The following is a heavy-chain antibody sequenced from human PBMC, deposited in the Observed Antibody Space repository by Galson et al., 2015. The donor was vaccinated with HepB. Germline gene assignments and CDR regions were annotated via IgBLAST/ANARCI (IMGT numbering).Heavy chain of an antibody. J-gene: IGHJ2*01. CDR1: GYIFTNYW. Sequence: QSGAEVKEPGESLKISCKASGYIFTNYWIGWVRHMPGKGLEWMGRIYPGDSDTTYSPSFQGQVTISADKSIGTAYLQWNSLKASDTAIYYFARRGWGSSFWYFDLWGHGTLVTVSS. D-gene: IGHD3-16*01. CDR2: IYPGDSDT. V-gene: IGHV5-51*01. CDR3: ARRGWGSSFWYFDL.